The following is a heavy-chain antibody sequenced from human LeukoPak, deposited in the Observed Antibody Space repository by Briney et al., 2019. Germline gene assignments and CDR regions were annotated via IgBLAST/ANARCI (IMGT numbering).Heavy chain of an antibody. CDR2: ISSSSSTI. D-gene: IGHD3-10*01. CDR1: GFTFSDYY. J-gene: IGHJ4*02. CDR3: ARVRARRSYYGSGSSSPK. V-gene: IGHV3-11*01. Sequence: GSLRLSCAASGFTFSDYYMSWIRQAPGKGLEWVSYISSSSSTIYYADSVKGRLTISRDNAKNSPYLQMNSLRSEDTAVYYCARVRARRSYYGSGSSSPKWGQGTLVTVSS.